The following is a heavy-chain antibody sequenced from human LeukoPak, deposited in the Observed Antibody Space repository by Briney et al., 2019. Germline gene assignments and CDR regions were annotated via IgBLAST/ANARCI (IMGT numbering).Heavy chain of an antibody. D-gene: IGHD2-15*01. V-gene: IGHV5-51*01. CDR3: ARQSHYCSGGTCYSYYFDY. Sequence: GESLKISCKGFGYSFTSYWIAWVRQLPGKGLECMGIIYPGDSDTKYSPSFQGQVTLSADKSISTAYLQWSSLKASDTAMYYCARQSHYCSGGTCYSYYFDYWGQGTLVTVSS. CDR1: GYSFTSYW. J-gene: IGHJ4*02. CDR2: IYPGDSDT.